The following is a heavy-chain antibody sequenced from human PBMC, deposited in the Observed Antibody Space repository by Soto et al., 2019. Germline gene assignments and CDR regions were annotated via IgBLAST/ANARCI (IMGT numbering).Heavy chain of an antibody. CDR3: ARDIRGYSRAFDY. V-gene: IGHV4-61*01. CDR2: IYSSGST. J-gene: IGHJ4*02. CDR1: GDSVSSGNYY. Sequence: QVQLQESGPGLVKPSETLSLTCTVSGDSVSSGNYYWTWIRQPPGKGLEWIGYIYSSGSTNYNPSLKNRVPISLDTSSNQFSMKLTSVNAEDKAVYYCARDIRGYSRAFDYWGQGTLVTVSS. D-gene: IGHD5-18*01.